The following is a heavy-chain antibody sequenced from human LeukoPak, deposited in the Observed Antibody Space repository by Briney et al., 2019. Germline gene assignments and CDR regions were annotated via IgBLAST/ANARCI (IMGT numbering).Heavy chain of an antibody. CDR3: ARDLVQWELLSSGGFDY. CDR1: GFTFSTYA. CDR2: VSGSGGST. Sequence: PGGSLRLSCAASGFTFSTYAMTWVRQAPGKGLEWVSVVSGSGGSTYYADSVKGRFTISRDNSKNTLYLQMNSLRAEDTAVYYCARDLVQWELLSSGGFDYWGQGTLVTVSS. D-gene: IGHD1-26*01. J-gene: IGHJ4*02. V-gene: IGHV3-23*01.